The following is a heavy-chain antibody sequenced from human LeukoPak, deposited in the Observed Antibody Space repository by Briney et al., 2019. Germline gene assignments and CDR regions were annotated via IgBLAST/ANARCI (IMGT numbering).Heavy chain of an antibody. CDR3: ARDGYSYGPLYNWFDP. J-gene: IGHJ5*02. V-gene: IGHV4-38-2*02. Sequence: SETLSLTCTVSGYSISSGYYWGWIRQPPGKGLEWIGSIYHSGSTYYNPSLKSRVTISVDTSKNQFSLKLSSVTAADTAVYYCARDGYSYGPLYNWFDPWGQGTLVTVSS. D-gene: IGHD5-18*01. CDR1: GYSISSGYY. CDR2: IYHSGST.